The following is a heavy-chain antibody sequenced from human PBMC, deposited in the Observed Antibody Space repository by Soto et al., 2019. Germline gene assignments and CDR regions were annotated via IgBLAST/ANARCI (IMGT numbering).Heavy chain of an antibody. V-gene: IGHV1-69*13. D-gene: IGHD2-2*01. Sequence: SVKVSCKASGGTFSSYAISWVRQAPGQGLEWMGGIIPIFGTANYAQKFQGRVTITADESTSTAYMELSSLRSEDTAVYYCAKNSLVPAAKYYYYGMDVWGQGTTVTVS. CDR3: AKNSLVPAAKYYYYGMDV. CDR1: GGTFSSYA. J-gene: IGHJ6*02. CDR2: IIPIFGTA.